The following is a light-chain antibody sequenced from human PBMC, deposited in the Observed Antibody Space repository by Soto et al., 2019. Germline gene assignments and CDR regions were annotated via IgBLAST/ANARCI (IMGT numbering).Light chain of an antibody. CDR2: DAS. CDR1: QSVSSY. CDR3: QQRSNWPLT. Sequence: EIVLTQSPATLSLSPGERATLSCRARQSVSSYLAWYQQKPGQAPRLLIYDASNRATGIPARFSGSGSGTDFTLTISRLETEDFAVYYCQQRSNWPLTFGGGTKVQIK. V-gene: IGKV3-11*01. J-gene: IGKJ4*01.